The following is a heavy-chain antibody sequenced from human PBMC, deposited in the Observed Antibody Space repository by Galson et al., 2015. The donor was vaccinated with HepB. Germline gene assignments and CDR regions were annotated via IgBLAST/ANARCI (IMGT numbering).Heavy chain of an antibody. CDR1: GFTFSNYG. J-gene: IGHJ4*02. V-gene: IGHV3-30*18. CDR2: ISYDGSNK. CDR3: AKDPYLYSELAGTMAGFDY. Sequence: SLRLSCAASGFTFSNYGMYWVRQAPGKGLEWVAVISYDGSNKYYADSVKGRFTISRDNSKNTLYLQMNSLRAADTALYYFAKDPYLYSELAGTMAGFDYWGQGTLVTVSS. D-gene: IGHD6-19*01.